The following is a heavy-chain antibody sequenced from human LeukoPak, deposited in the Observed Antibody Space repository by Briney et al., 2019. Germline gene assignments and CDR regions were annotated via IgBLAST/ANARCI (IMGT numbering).Heavy chain of an antibody. CDR1: GYTFTSYD. D-gene: IGHD6-19*01. CDR2: IIPIFGTA. J-gene: IGHJ4*02. V-gene: IGHV1-69*05. Sequence: SVKVSCKASGYTFTSYDISWVRQAPGQGLEWMGGIIPIFGTANYAQKFQGRVTITTDESTSTAYMELSSLRSEDTAVYYCARELGQEQWLVLPFYWGQGALVTVSS. CDR3: ARELGQEQWLVLPFY.